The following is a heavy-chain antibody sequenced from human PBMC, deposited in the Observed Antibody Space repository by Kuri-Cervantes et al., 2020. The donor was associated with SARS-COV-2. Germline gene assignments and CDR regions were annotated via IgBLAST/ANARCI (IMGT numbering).Heavy chain of an antibody. CDR2: ISVYNGAT. V-gene: IGHV1-18*01. J-gene: IGHJ4*02. D-gene: IGHD1-26*01. CDR1: GYTFPNYA. CDR3: ARDSEEWELRGDFDY. Sequence: ASVKVSCKASGYTFPNYAISWVRQAPGQGLEWMGWISVYNGATNYARNFQGRVTMTTVTSTSTAYMALGSLRPDDTAVYYCARDSEEWELRGDFDYWGQGTLVTVSS.